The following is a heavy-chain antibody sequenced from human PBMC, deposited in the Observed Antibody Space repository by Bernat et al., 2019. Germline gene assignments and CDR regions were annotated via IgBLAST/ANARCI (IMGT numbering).Heavy chain of an antibody. V-gene: IGHV3-53*02. CDR1: GFTVSSNY. Sequence: EVQLVETGGGLIQPGGSLRLSCAASGFTVSSNYMSWDRQAPGKGLEWVSVIYSGGSTYYADSVKGRFTISRDNSKNTLYLQMNSLRAEDTAVYYCARLDVDTTDAFDIWGQGTMVTVSS. CDR3: ARLDVDTTDAFDI. CDR2: IYSGGST. J-gene: IGHJ3*02. D-gene: IGHD5-18*01.